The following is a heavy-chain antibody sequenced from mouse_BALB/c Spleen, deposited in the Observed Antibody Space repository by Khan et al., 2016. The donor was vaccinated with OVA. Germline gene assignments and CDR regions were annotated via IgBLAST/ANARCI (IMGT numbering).Heavy chain of an antibody. D-gene: IGHD2-1*01. CDR3: ARSDCNYWFAY. J-gene: IGHJ3*01. CDR1: GYTFTNYG. V-gene: IGHV9-3-1*01. Sequence: QIQLVQSGPELKKPGESVKISCKASGYTFTNYGMNWVKQAPGKGLKWMGWINTYTGEPTYADDFKGRFAFSLDTSASTAYLQINNLKNEDTAAYYCARSDCNYWFAYWGQGTMVTVSA. CDR2: INTYTGEP.